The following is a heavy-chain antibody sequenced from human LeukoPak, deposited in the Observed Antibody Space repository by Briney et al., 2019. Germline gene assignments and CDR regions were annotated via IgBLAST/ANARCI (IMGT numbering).Heavy chain of an antibody. J-gene: IGHJ4*02. Sequence: GGSLRLSCTASAFTFSDTYMSWIRQAPGKGLEWVAYISDSGNTMYYADSVKGRFTISRNNAKNSLYLQMNSLRAEDTAVYYCERGDFYLETARGEGGERTLHSLS. CDR2: ISDSGNTM. V-gene: IGHV3-11*01. CDR1: AFTFSDTY. D-gene: IGHD2-21*02. CDR3: ERGDFYLETARGE.